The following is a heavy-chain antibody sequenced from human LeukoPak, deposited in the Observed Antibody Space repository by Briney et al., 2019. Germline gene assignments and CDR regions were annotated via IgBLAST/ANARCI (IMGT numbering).Heavy chain of an antibody. CDR2: IIPIFGTA. J-gene: IGHJ4*02. CDR1: GGTFSSYA. Sequence: ASVKVSCKACGGTFSSYAISWVRQAPGQGLEWMGGIIPIFGTANHAQKFQGRVTITTDESSSTAYMELSSLRFEDTAVYYCAAVNQAYYDSSGIWPPFDYWGQGTLVTVSS. CDR3: AAVNQAYYDSSGIWPPFDY. V-gene: IGHV1-69*05. D-gene: IGHD3-22*01.